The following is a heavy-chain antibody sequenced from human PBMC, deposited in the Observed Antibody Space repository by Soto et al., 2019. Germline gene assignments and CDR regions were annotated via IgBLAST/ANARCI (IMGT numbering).Heavy chain of an antibody. V-gene: IGHV4-30-2*01. CDR2: IYHSGST. Sequence: SETLSLTCAVSGGSISSGGYSWSWIRQPPGKGLEWIGYIYHSGSTYYNPSLKSRVTISVDRSKNQFSLKLSSVTAADTAVYYCARGLWIQRTNWFDPWGQGTLVTLSS. CDR1: GGSISSGGYS. CDR3: ARGLWIQRTNWFDP. D-gene: IGHD5-18*01. J-gene: IGHJ5*02.